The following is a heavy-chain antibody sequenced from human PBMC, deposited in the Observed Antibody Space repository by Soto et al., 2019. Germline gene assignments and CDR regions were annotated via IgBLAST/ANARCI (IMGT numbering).Heavy chain of an antibody. Sequence: SVTLSLTCTVSGGSISSGDYYWSWIRQPPGKGLEWIGYIYYSGSTYYNPSLKSRVTISVDTSKNQFSLKLSSVTAADTAVYYCARSLVVAATVMEYWGQGTLVTVSS. CDR1: GGSISSGDYY. D-gene: IGHD2-15*01. J-gene: IGHJ4*02. CDR2: IYYSGST. CDR3: ARSLVVAATVMEY. V-gene: IGHV4-30-4*01.